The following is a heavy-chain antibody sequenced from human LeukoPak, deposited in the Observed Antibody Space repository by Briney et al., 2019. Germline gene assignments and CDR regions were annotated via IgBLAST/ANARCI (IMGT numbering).Heavy chain of an antibody. V-gene: IGHV3-23*01. Sequence: GGSLRLSCAASGFTFSSHAMNWVRQAPGKGLEWVSVISGSGGSTYYADSVKGRFTISRDNSKNTLYLQMNSLRVEDTAVYYCATNAGQWLVPFDYWGQGTLVTVSS. CDR1: GFTFSSHA. CDR2: ISGSGGST. J-gene: IGHJ4*02. D-gene: IGHD6-19*01. CDR3: ATNAGQWLVPFDY.